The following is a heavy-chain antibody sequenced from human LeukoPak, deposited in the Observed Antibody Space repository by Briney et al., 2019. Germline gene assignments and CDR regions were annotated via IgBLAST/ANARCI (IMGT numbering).Heavy chain of an antibody. CDR3: ARASSAARGGWFDP. V-gene: IGHV4-38-2*02. Sequence: SETLSLTCRLSGYSISIGYFWGWIGQSPGKGLDWVGSIFHTGSTYYNPSLRRRLIISVETSEKQFALTLTSVTAADTAVYYCARASSAARGGWFDPWGQGTLVTVSS. D-gene: IGHD6-6*01. J-gene: IGHJ5*02. CDR1: GYSISIGYF. CDR2: IFHTGST.